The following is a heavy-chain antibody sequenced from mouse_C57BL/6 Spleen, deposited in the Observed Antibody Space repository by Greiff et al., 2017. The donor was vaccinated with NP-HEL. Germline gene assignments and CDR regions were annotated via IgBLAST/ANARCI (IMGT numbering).Heavy chain of an antibody. CDR3: ARSNYYGSSYVGYAMDY. D-gene: IGHD1-1*01. CDR1: GFNIKDYY. V-gene: IGHV14-2*01. CDR2: IDPEDGET. J-gene: IGHJ4*01. Sequence: VHVKQSGAELVKPGASVKLSCTASGFNIKDYYMHWVKQRTEQGLEWIGRIDPEDGETKYAPKFQGKATITADTSSNTAYLQLSSLTSEDTAVYYCARSNYYGSSYVGYAMDYWGQGTSVTVSS.